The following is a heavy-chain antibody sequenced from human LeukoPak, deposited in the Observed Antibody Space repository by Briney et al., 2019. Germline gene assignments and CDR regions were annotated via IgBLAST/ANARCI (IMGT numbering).Heavy chain of an antibody. V-gene: IGHV4-4*02. J-gene: IGHJ6*03. CDR3: ASHSSGYYYYMDV. CDR2: IYHNGAT. D-gene: IGHD6-19*01. Sequence: SETLSLTCAVSGDSFSSRNGWTWVRQPPGKGLVWIGDIYHNGATNYNPSLTSRVTISVDKSKNQFSLKLSSVTAADTAVYYCASHSSGYYYYMDVWGKGTTVTIS. CDR1: GDSFSSRNG.